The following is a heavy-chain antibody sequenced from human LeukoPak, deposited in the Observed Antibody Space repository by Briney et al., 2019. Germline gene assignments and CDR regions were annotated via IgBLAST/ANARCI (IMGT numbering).Heavy chain of an antibody. V-gene: IGHV3-48*02. CDR3: AGYGRNAWLET. Sequence: GGSLRLSCVASGFIFSTYSMNWVRQAPGKGLEWVSYITSSSNTIDYADSVKGRFTNSKDNAKNSLYLRMNSLKDEDTAVYYCAGYGRNAWLETWGQGTLVTVSS. CDR1: GFIFSTYS. J-gene: IGHJ5*02. CDR2: ITSSSNTI. D-gene: IGHD3-10*01.